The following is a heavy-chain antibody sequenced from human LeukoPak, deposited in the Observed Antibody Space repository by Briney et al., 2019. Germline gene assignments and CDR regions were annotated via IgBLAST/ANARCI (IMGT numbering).Heavy chain of an antibody. D-gene: IGHD3-22*01. CDR2: IWFDGSSK. J-gene: IGHJ3*02. CDR1: GFTFSSYG. CDR3: ARTYYYDSSGYYYDSAFDI. V-gene: IGHV3-33*08. Sequence: PGRSLRLSCAASGFTFSSYGMHWVRQAPGKGLEWVAFIWFDGSSKYYADSVKGRLTISRDNSKNTLYLQMNSLRAEDTAVYYCARTYYYDSSGYYYDSAFDIWGQGTMVTVSS.